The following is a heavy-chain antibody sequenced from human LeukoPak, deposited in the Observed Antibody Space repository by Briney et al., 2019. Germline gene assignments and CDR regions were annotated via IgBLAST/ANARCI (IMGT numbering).Heavy chain of an antibody. CDR3: ATSAVGPTGTFDY. V-gene: IGHV3-9*01. CDR2: ISWNSGSI. CDR1: GFTFDDYA. Sequence: PGGSLRLSCAASGFTFDDYAMHWVRQPPGKGLEWVSGISWNSGSIGYADSVKGRFTISRDNAKNSPYLQMNSLRDEDTAVYYCATSAVGPTGTFDYWGQGTLVTVSS. D-gene: IGHD1-26*01. J-gene: IGHJ4*02.